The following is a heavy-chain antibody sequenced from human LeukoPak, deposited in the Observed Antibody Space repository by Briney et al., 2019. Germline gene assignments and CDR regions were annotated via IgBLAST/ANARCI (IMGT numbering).Heavy chain of an antibody. CDR2: IYHSGAT. J-gene: IGHJ4*02. CDR3: TRGVAAHRRSDY. D-gene: IGHD1-26*01. Sequence: SETLSLTCAVTGYSISNSYYWVWIRQPPGKGLEWIGSIYHSGATFYNVSLKSRVTISVDTSKNQFSLKVNFVTATDTAVYYCTRGVAAHRRSDYWGQGTLVTVSS. CDR1: GYSISNSYY. V-gene: IGHV4-38-2*01.